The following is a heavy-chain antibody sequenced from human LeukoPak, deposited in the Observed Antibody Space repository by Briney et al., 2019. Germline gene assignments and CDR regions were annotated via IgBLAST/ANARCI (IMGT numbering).Heavy chain of an antibody. CDR2: IYHSGST. CDR1: GYSINSGYH. V-gene: IGHV4-38-2*02. Sequence: SETLSLTCIVSGYSINSGYHWGWIRQPPGKGLEWIGSIYHSGSTYYNPSLKSRVTISVDTSKNQFSLKLSSVTAADTAVYYCAREGYYDSSGSWYFDLWGRGTLVTVSS. J-gene: IGHJ2*01. D-gene: IGHD3-22*01. CDR3: AREGYYDSSGSWYFDL.